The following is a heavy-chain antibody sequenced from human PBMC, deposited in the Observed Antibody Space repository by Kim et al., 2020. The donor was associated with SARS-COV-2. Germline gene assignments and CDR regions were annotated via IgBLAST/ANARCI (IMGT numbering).Heavy chain of an antibody. CDR3: ARHRSSITFFGVVIINDMDV. D-gene: IGHD3-3*01. CDR1: GGSISNYY. J-gene: IGHJ6*02. V-gene: IGHV4-59*08. CDR2: IYYSGST. Sequence: SETLSLTCTVSGGSISNYYWSWIRQPPGKGLEWIGYIYYSGSTNYNPSLKSRVTISVDTSKNQFSLKLSSVNAADTAVYHCARHRSSITFFGVVIINDMDVWGQGTTVTVSS.